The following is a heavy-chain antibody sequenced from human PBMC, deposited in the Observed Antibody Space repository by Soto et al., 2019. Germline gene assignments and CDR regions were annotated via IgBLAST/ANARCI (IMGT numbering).Heavy chain of an antibody. CDR1: GVTFSNFGGTFNTYV. V-gene: IGHV1-69*01. J-gene: IGHJ6*02. CDR3: AFMNLFSRSDSGLSPQHFYGRDV. Sequence: QVQLVQSGAAVKKPGSSVKVSCRASGVTFSNFGGTFNTYVISWVLQAPGQALEWMGGISPIYGKLNSAAKFHGRVPRTADESAGTAAVELGSLSPEHTAMYYCAFMNLFSRSDSGLSPQHFYGRDVWCQRTSVIVS. CDR2: ISPIYGKL. D-gene: IGHD2-21*01.